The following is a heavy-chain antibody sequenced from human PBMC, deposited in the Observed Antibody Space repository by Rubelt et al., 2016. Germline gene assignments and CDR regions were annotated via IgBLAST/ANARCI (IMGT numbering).Heavy chain of an antibody. V-gene: IGHV3-48*04. J-gene: IGHJ4*02. D-gene: IGHD1-1*01. CDR2: ISSSSSTI. Sequence: SYSMNWVRQAPGKGLEWVSYISSSSSTIYYADSVKGRFTISRDNAKNSLYLQMNSLRAEDTAVYYCARENWNDGYWGLGTLVTVSS. CDR3: ARENWNDGY. CDR1: SYS.